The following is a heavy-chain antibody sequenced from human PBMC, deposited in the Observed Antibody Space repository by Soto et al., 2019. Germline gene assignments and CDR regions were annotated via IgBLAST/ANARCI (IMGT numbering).Heavy chain of an antibody. Sequence: QVQLQESGPGLVKPSQTLSLTCTVSGGSISSGGYYWSWIRQHPGKGVEWIGYIYYMGSTYYNPSLKSRVTISVDTSKNQFSLKLSSVTAADTAVYYCARVGTAGSYYYYGMDVWGQGTTVTVSS. CDR3: ARVGTAGSYYYYGMDV. CDR1: GGSISSGGYY. CDR2: IYYMGST. J-gene: IGHJ6*02. V-gene: IGHV4-31*03. D-gene: IGHD1-1*01.